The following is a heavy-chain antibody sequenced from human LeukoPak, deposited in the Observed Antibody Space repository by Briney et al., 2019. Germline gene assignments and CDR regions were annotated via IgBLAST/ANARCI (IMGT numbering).Heavy chain of an antibody. CDR1: GFTFSSYS. Sequence: GGSLRLSCAASGFTFSSYSMNWVRQAPGKGLELASYISSGSSTIYYADSVKGRFTISRDNAKNSLYLQMNSLRADDTAVYYCARARYQFDPWGQGTLVTVSS. V-gene: IGHV3-48*01. CDR3: ARARYQFDP. J-gene: IGHJ5*02. CDR2: ISSGSSTI. D-gene: IGHD2-2*01.